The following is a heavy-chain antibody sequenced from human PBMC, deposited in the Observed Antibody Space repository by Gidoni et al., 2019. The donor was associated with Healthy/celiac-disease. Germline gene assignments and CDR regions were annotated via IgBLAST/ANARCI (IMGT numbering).Heavy chain of an antibody. CDR3: ARNPPDNYDFWSGYFDY. D-gene: IGHD3-3*01. CDR1: GYTVTSYG. V-gene: IGHV1-18*01. CDR2: ISASNGNT. Sequence: QVQLVQSGAEVKKPGASVKVSCKASGYTVTSYGISWVRQAPGQGLEWMGWISASNGNTNYAQKLQGRVTMTTDTSTSTAYMELRSLRSDDTAVYYCARNPPDNYDFWSGYFDYWGQGTLVTVSS. J-gene: IGHJ4*02.